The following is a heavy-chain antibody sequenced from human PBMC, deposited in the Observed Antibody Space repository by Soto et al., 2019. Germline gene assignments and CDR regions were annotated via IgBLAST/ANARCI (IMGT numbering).Heavy chain of an antibody. V-gene: IGHV3-23*01. D-gene: IGHD3-9*01. CDR2: ISGSGGST. J-gene: IGHJ2*01. Sequence: WVRRAPGKGLEWVSAISGSGGSTYYADSVKGRFTISRDNSKNTLYLQMNSLRAEDTAVYYCAKDTVGYSDILSFFQAEDGIRDL. CDR3: AKDTVGYSDILSFFQAEDGIRDL.